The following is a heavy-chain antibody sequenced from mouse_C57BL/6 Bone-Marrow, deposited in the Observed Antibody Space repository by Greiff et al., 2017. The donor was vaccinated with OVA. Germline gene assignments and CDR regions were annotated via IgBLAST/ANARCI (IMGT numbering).Heavy chain of an antibody. CDR2: IYPRDGST. D-gene: IGHD1-1*01. J-gene: IGHJ1*03. CDR1: GYTFTDHT. V-gene: IGHV1-78*01. CDR3: ARDPPFTTVVATDWYFYV. Sequence: VQLQQSDAELVKPGASVKISCKVSGYTFTDHTIHWMKQRPEQGLEWIGYIYPRDGSTKYNEKFKGKATLTADKSSSAAYMQLNSLTSEDSAVYFCARDPPFTTVVATDWYFYVWGTGTTVTVSS.